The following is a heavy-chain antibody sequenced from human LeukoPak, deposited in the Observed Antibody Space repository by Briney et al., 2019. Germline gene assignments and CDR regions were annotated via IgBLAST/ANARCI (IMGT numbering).Heavy chain of an antibody. CDR2: IRSKVYGGTP. CDR3: TRDQTPYY. V-gene: IGHV3-49*04. J-gene: IGHJ4*02. Sequence: SLRLSCTASGFTFGDYAMTWVRQAPGKGLEWVGFIRSKVYGGTPEYAAPVKGRFTIPRDDSKGIAYLQMNSLKTEDTAVYYCTRDQTPYYWGQGTLVTVSS. CDR1: GFTFGDYA.